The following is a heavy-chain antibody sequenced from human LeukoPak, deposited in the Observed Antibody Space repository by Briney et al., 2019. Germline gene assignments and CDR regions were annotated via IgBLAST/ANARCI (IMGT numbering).Heavy chain of an antibody. V-gene: IGHV4-59*01. D-gene: IGHD3-10*01. Sequence: SETLSLTCTVSGVSISSYYWSWIRQPPGKGLEWIGYIYYSGSTNYNPSLKSRVTISVDTSKNQFSLKLSSVTAADTAVYYCARVPWFGESGFDYWGQGTLVTVSS. J-gene: IGHJ4*02. CDR3: ARVPWFGESGFDY. CDR1: GVSISSYY. CDR2: IYYSGST.